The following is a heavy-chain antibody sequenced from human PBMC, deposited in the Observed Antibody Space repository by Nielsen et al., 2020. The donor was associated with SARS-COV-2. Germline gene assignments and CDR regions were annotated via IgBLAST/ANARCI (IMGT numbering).Heavy chain of an antibody. CDR2: ISSSGSTI. J-gene: IGHJ4*02. Sequence: GGSLRLYCAASGFTFSSYEMNWVRQAPGKGLEWVSYISSSGSTIYYADSVKGRFTISRDNAKNSLYLQMNSLRAEDTAVYYCARESIAARPDFDYWVQGTLVTVSS. V-gene: IGHV3-48*03. D-gene: IGHD6-6*01. CDR3: ARESIAARPDFDY. CDR1: GFTFSSYE.